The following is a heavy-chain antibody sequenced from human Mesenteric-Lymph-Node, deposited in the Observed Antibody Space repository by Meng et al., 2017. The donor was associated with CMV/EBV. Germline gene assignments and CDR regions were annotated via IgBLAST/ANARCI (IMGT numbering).Heavy chain of an antibody. CDR2: IYSGGSST. CDR1: GFTFSSYA. D-gene: IGHD2-2*02. J-gene: IGHJ6*02. CDR3: ARAVVPAAIDYYYGMDV. Sequence: GGSLRLSCAASGFTFSSYAMSWVRQAPGKGLEWVSVIYSGGSSTYYADSVKGRFTISRDNSKNTLYLQMNSLRAEDTAVYYCARAVVPAAIDYYYGMDVWGQGTTVTVSS. V-gene: IGHV3-23*03.